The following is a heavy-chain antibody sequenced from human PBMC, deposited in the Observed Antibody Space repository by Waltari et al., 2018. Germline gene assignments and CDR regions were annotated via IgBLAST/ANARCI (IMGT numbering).Heavy chain of an antibody. CDR2: ISYEGSNK. V-gene: IGHV3-30-3*01. D-gene: IGHD4-17*01. Sequence: QVQLVESGGGVVQPGMSLRLSCAASAFTFRTFAMPWVRPAPGQELQGLEWGAVISYEGSNKYYADSVKGRFTISRDNSKNTLYLQMNSLRAEDTAVYYCARDGAVYGDFPNWYFDLWGRGTLVTVSS. CDR1: AFTFRTFA. CDR3: ARDGAVYGDFPNWYFDL. J-gene: IGHJ2*01.